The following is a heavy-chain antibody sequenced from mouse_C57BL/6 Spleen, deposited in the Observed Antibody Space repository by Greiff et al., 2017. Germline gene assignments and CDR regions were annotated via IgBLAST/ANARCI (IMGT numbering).Heavy chain of an antibody. V-gene: IGHV5-17*01. Sequence: EVKLVESGGGLVKPGGSLKLSCAASGFTFSDYGMHWVRQAPEKGLEWVAYISSGSSTIYYAATVKGRFTIARANAKNTLFLQMTSLRSEDTAIYYCARPTAQAKAWFAYWGQGTLVTVSA. CDR3: ARPTAQAKAWFAY. D-gene: IGHD3-2*02. CDR1: GFTFSDYG. J-gene: IGHJ3*01. CDR2: ISSGSSTI.